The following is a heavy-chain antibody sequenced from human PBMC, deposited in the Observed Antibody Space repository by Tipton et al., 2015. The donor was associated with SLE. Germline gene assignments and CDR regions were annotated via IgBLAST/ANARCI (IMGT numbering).Heavy chain of an antibody. CDR2: INHSGST. CDR1: GGSFSGYY. D-gene: IGHD7-27*01. V-gene: IGHV4-34*01. J-gene: IGHJ2*01. Sequence: TLSLTCAVYGGSFSGYYWSWIRQPPGKGLEWIGEINHSGSTYYNPSLKSRVTISVDTSKNQFSLKLSSVTAADTAVYYCAANWGRYWYFDLWGRGTLVTVSS. CDR3: AANWGRYWYFDL.